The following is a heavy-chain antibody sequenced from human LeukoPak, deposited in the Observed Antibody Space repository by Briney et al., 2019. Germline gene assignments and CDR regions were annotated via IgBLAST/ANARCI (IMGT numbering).Heavy chain of an antibody. CDR1: GGSISSDDYF. CDR3: ARAPYDILTGYFLFDS. CDR2: IYHRGST. D-gene: IGHD3-9*01. J-gene: IGHJ4*02. V-gene: IGHV4-30-2*01. Sequence: SQTLSLTCAVSGGSISSDDYFWSWIQQPPGKGLEWTGYIYHRGSTSYNPSLKSRVTISLDKSRNQFSLNLSSVTAADTAVYYCARAPYDILTGYFLFDSWGQGTLVTVSS.